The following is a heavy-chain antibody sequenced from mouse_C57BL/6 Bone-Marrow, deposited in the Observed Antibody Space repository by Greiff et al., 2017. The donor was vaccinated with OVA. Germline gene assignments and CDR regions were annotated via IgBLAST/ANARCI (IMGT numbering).Heavy chain of an antibody. J-gene: IGHJ2*01. D-gene: IGHD2-3*01. CDR3: AREGYYDYFDY. V-gene: IGHV1-59*01. Sequence: VQLQQPGAELVRPGTSVKLSCKASGYTFTSYWMHWVKQRPGQGLEWIGVIDPSDSYTNYNQKFKGKATLTVDTSSSTAYMQLSSLTSEDSAVYYCAREGYYDYFDYWGQGTTLTVSS. CDR1: GYTFTSYW. CDR2: IDPSDSYT.